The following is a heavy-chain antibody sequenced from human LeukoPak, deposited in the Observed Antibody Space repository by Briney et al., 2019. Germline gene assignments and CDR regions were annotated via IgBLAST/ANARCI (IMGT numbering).Heavy chain of an antibody. J-gene: IGHJ5*01. CDR1: GFTLSNNW. CDR2: IKQDGSAT. CDR3: ARAVNWGRGDTFDC. V-gene: IGHV3-7*01. D-gene: IGHD3-16*01. Sequence: GGSLRLSCAASGFTLSNNWMNWVRQAPGKGLEWVANIKQDGSATYYVDSVRGRFTISRDNAENSVYLQMNSLRAEDTAVYHCARAVNWGRGDTFDCWGQGTLVTVSS.